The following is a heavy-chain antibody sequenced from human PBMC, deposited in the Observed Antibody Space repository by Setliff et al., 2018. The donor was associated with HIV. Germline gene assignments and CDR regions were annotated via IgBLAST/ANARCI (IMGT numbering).Heavy chain of an antibody. CDR2: ISSSSSTI. CDR3: ARGVITIFHNWFDP. CDR1: GFSFSSYS. Sequence: GGSLRLSCAASGFSFSSYSMNWVRQAPGKGLEWVSYISSSSSTIYYADSVKGRFTISRDNAKNSLYLQMNSLRAEDTAVYYCARGVITIFHNWFDPWGQGTPVTVSS. D-gene: IGHD3-3*01. J-gene: IGHJ5*02. V-gene: IGHV3-48*01.